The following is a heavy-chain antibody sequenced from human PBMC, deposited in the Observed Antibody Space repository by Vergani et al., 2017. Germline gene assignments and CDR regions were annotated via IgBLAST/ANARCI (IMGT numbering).Heavy chain of an antibody. CDR2: IYPGNSDT. V-gene: IGHV5-51*03. J-gene: IGHJ4*02. Sequence: EVQLVQSGAEVKKPGESLKISCKGSGYSFTSYWIGWVRQMPGKGLGWMGIIYPGNSDTSYSPSFQGQVTISADKSISTAYLQWSSLKASDTAMYYCARLRIAVQQPSDYWGQGTLVTVSS. CDR1: GYSFTSYW. D-gene: IGHD6-19*01. CDR3: ARLRIAVQQPSDY.